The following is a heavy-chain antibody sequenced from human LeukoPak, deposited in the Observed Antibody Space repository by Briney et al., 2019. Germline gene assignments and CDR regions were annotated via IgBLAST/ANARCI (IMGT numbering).Heavy chain of an antibody. CDR3: AKDPLYCSGGSCYFPFDY. J-gene: IGHJ4*02. V-gene: IGHV3-23*01. D-gene: IGHD2-15*01. Sequence: GGSLRLSCAASGFTFSSYAMSWVRLAPGKGLERVSAVSDGGGSTYYADPVKGRFTISRDNSKNTLYPQMNSLRAEDTAIYYCAKDPLYCSGGSCYFPFDYWGQGTLVTVSS. CDR1: GFTFSSYA. CDR2: VSDGGGST.